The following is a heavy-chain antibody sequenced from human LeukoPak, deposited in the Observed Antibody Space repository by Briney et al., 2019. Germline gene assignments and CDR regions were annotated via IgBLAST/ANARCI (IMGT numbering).Heavy chain of an antibody. J-gene: IGHJ6*03. CDR1: GYTFTSYD. CDR2: MNPNSGNT. CDR3: ARGVNYDFWSGSYYSYYYMEA. V-gene: IGHV1-8*01. D-gene: IGHD3-3*01. Sequence: ASVKVSCKASGYTFTSYDINWVRQAAGQGLEWMGWMNPNSGNTGYAQKFQGRVTITRDTSISTAYMELSGLTSEDTAVYYCARGVNYDFWSGSYYSYYYMEAMGKGTTVTVSS.